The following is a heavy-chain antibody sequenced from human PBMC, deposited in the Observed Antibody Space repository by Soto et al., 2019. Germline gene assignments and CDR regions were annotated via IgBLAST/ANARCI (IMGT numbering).Heavy chain of an antibody. CDR2: MNPNSGNT. D-gene: IGHD2-15*01. CDR1: GYTFTSYD. CDR3: ARATRCSGGSCLYYYYYYMDV. Sequence: ASVKVSCKASGYTFTSYDINWVRQATGQGLEWMGWMNPNSGNTGYAQKFQGRVTMTRNTSISTAYMELSSLRSEDTAVYYCARATRCSGGSCLYYYYYYMDVWGKGTTVTVSS. J-gene: IGHJ6*03. V-gene: IGHV1-8*01.